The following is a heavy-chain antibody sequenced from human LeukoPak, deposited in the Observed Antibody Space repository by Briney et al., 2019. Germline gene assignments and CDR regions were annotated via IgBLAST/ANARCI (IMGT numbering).Heavy chain of an antibody. J-gene: IGHJ3*01. Sequence: GASVRVSCKASGYTFTGYYMYWVRQAPGQGLEWVGWISAYNGNTNSAQNLQGRVIMTTDTSTSTAYMELRSLTSHDTAVYYCARDSRYSHSSGAFDVWGHGTVVTVSS. V-gene: IGHV1-18*04. CDR3: ARDSRYSHSSGAFDV. CDR1: GYTFTGYY. D-gene: IGHD6-6*01. CDR2: ISAYNGNT.